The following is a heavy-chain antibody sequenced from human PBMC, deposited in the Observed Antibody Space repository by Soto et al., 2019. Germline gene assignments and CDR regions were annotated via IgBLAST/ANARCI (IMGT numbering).Heavy chain of an antibody. V-gene: IGHV3-33*01. CDR1: GCTLSSYG. D-gene: IGHD2-15*01. CDR2: IWYDGSNK. CDR3: ARDTHVVVVAAALGY. Sequence: PGGSLRLSCAASGCTLSSYGMHWVRQAPGKGLEWVAVIWYDGSNKYYADSVKGRFTISRDNSKDTLYLQMNSLRAEDTAVYYCARDTHVVVVAAALGYWGQGTLVTVSS. J-gene: IGHJ4*02.